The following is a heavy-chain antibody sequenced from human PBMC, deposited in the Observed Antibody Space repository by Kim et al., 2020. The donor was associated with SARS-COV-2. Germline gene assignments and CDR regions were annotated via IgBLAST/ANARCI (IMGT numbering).Heavy chain of an antibody. CDR2: ISYDGSNK. J-gene: IGHJ4*02. D-gene: IGHD6-13*01. CDR1: GFTFSSYG. Sequence: GGSLRLSCAASGFTFSSYGMHWVRQAPGKGLEWVAVISYDGSNKYYADSVKGRFTISRDNSKNTLYLQMNSLRAEDTAVYYCAKAGSSWFGIDYWGQGTLVTVSS. V-gene: IGHV3-30*18. CDR3: AKAGSSWFGIDY.